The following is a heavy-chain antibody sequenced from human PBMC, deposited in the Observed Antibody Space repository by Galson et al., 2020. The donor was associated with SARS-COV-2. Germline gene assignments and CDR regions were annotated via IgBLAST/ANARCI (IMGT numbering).Heavy chain of an antibody. J-gene: IGHJ4*02. Sequence: GGSLRLSCVASGFSFSGYAMTWVRQAPGKGLEWVASISGSDGSPKYADSAKGRFTISRDNSKNTLYLQLNSLTVEDTALYYCAKDGVLTRRSPTYHFDYWGQGTLVTVSS. CDR1: GFSFSGYA. CDR2: ISGSDGSP. V-gene: IGHV3-23*01. CDR3: AKDGVLTRRSPTYHFDY. D-gene: IGHD1-1*01.